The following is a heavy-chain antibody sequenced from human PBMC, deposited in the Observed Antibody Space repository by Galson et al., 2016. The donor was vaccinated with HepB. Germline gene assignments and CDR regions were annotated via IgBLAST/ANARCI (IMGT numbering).Heavy chain of an antibody. J-gene: IGHJ5*02. D-gene: IGHD6-13*01. CDR3: AKAMAAARTNWFDP. CDR1: GFTFRNYG. CDR2: ISHDGSLK. Sequence: SLRLSCAASGFTFRNYGMHWVRQAPGQGLEWVAIISHDGSLKFYADSVKGRFTISRDNSKNTLYLQMNSLRPEDTAIYYCAKAMAAARTNWFDPWGRGVLVTVSS. V-gene: IGHV3-30*18.